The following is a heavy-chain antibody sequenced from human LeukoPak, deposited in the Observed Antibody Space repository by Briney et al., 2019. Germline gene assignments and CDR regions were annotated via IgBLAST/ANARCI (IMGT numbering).Heavy chain of an antibody. Sequence: GASVKVSCKASGYTFTSYAMNWVRQAPGQGLEWMGWINTNTGNPMYAQGFTGRFVFSLDTSVSTAYLQISSLKAEDTAVYYCARDLPYYDFWSGTYGMDVWGQGTTVTVSS. CDR1: GYTFTSYA. D-gene: IGHD3-3*01. V-gene: IGHV7-4-1*02. CDR3: ARDLPYYDFWSGTYGMDV. CDR2: INTNTGNP. J-gene: IGHJ6*02.